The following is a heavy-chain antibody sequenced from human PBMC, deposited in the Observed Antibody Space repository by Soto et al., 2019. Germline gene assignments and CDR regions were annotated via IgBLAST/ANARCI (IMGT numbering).Heavy chain of an antibody. D-gene: IGHD6-13*01. CDR3: ARGLSSWSVNWFDP. CDR1: GGSISSGGYS. V-gene: IGHV4-30-2*01. Sequence: SETLSLTCAVSGGSISSGGYSWSWIRQPPGKGLEWIGYIYHSGSTYYNPSLKSRVTISVDRSKNQFSLKLSSVTAADTAVYYCARGLSSWSVNWFDPWGQGTLVTVSS. J-gene: IGHJ5*02. CDR2: IYHSGST.